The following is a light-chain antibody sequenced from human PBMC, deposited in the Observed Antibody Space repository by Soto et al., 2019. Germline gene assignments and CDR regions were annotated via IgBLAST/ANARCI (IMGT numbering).Light chain of an antibody. V-gene: IGKV3-20*01. CDR3: QQFQSSLRT. Sequence: IVLTQSPGTLSLSPGETATLSCRASESPSQHPIAWYQQNPGQAPRLLIYGVSGRATGIPDRFSGSGSGTDFTLTISGLEPEDFAVYFCQQFQSSLRTFGQGTKVDIK. J-gene: IGKJ1*01. CDR2: GVS. CDR1: ESPSQHP.